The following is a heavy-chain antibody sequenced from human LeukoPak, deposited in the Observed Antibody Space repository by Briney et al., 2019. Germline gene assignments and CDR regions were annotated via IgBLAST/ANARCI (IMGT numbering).Heavy chain of an antibody. Sequence: GGSLRLSCAASGFSVTDSYFSWVRQTPGKGLEWVSLIYSGGITNYADSVRGRFTISRDIPGKTVYLQMNSLRAEDTAVYYCASDIYDATGYWGQGALVTVSS. V-gene: IGHV3-66*01. CDR2: IYSGGIT. D-gene: IGHD3-22*01. J-gene: IGHJ4*02. CDR3: ASDIYDATGY. CDR1: GFSVTDSY.